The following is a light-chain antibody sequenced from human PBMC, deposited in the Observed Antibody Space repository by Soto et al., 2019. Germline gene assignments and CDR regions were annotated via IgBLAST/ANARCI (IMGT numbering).Light chain of an antibody. V-gene: IGKV3-15*01. CDR3: QQYNNWTPT. CDR2: GAS. J-gene: IGKJ2*01. CDR1: QSVSSN. Sequence: EIVMTQSPATLSVSPGERATLSCRASQSVSSNLAWYQQKPGQAPRLLIYGASTRATGIPARFSGSGSGTEFTLTISSLQSEDFAVSYCQQYNNWTPTFGQGTKLEIK.